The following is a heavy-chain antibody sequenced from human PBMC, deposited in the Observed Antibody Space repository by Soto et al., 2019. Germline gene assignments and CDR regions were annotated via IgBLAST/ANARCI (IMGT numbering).Heavy chain of an antibody. Sequence: QVQLVQSGAEVKKPGASVKVSCKASGYTFTSYAMHWVRQAPGQRLEWMGWINAGNGNTKYSQKFQGRVTITRDTSANTAYMELSSLRSEDTAVYYCASSSLFYDSSGYYYFDYWGQGTLVTVSS. J-gene: IGHJ4*02. D-gene: IGHD3-22*01. CDR3: ASSSLFYDSSGYYYFDY. CDR1: GYTFTSYA. CDR2: INAGNGNT. V-gene: IGHV1-3*01.